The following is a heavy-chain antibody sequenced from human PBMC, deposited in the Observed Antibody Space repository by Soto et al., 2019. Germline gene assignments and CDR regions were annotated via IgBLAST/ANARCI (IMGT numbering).Heavy chain of an antibody. CDR1: GGSISRYY. V-gene: IGHV4-59*01. D-gene: IGHD2-21*02. Sequence: QVQLQVWGAGLVKPSETLSLTCTVSGGSISRYYWSWIRQPRGKGLEWIGYMYNTGSTVYNPSFKSRVTISVDTSKNQFSLKLNSVTAVDTAVYYCARDLWGYCGTDCYPLDVWGQGTTVTVSS. CDR2: MYNTGST. CDR3: ARDLWGYCGTDCYPLDV. J-gene: IGHJ6*02.